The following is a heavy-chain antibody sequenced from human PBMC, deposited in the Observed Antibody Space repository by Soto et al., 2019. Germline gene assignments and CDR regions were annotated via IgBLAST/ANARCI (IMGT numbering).Heavy chain of an antibody. CDR1: GDSIGSGEYY. V-gene: IGHV4-30-4*01. D-gene: IGHD1-1*01. Sequence: QVQLQESGPGLVKPSQTLSLTCTVSGDSIGSGEYYWTWIRQPPGKGLEWIGYIFSLGTTYYNPSLRRRVIMSADTSKNQFSLQLRSVTAADTAVYYCARAGENETVAVGWFDSWGQGSLVTVSS. CDR2: IFSLGTT. CDR3: ARAGENETVAVGWFDS. J-gene: IGHJ5*01.